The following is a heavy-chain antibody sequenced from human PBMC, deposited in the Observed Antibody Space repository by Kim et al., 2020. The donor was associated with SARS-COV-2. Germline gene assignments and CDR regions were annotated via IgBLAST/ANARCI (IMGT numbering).Heavy chain of an antibody. V-gene: IGHV4-39*07. CDR1: GGSISSSSYY. D-gene: IGHD3-10*01. J-gene: IGHJ4*02. CDR3: VGLGITMVRGVTPFRDY. Sequence: SETLSLTCTVSGGSISSSSYYWGWIRQPPGKGLEWIGSIYYSGSTYYNPSLKSRVTISVDTSKNQFSLKLSSVTAADTAVYYCVGLGITMVRGVTPFRDYWGQGTLVTVSS. CDR2: IYYSGST.